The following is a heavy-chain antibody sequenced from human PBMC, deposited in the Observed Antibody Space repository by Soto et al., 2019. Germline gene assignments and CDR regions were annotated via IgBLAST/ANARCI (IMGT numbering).Heavy chain of an antibody. Sequence: QVQLQQWGAGLLKPSETLSLTCAVYGGSLGGSRWAWFRKPPGKGFGWFGEIKDTGNINYNPSLKSRVTILLDTPKKQISLKLSSVTAADSAVYYCARGLILWFGELSRRGGYYYYMDVWGKGTTVTVSS. CDR1: GGSLGGSR. D-gene: IGHD3-10*01. V-gene: IGHV4-34*01. CDR3: ARGLILWFGELSRRGGYYYYMDV. J-gene: IGHJ6*03. CDR2: IKDTGNI.